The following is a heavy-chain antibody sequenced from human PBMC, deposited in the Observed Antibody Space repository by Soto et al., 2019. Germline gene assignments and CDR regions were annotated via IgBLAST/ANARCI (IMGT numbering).Heavy chain of an antibody. Sequence: GGSLRLSCAASGFTFSSYGMHWVRQAPGKGLEWVAVIWYDGSNKYYADSVKGRFTISRDNSKNTLYLQMNSLRAEDTAVYYCARESSTVTTEAFDYWGQGTLVTVSS. CDR1: GFTFSSYG. D-gene: IGHD4-17*01. V-gene: IGHV3-33*01. CDR3: ARESSTVTTEAFDY. CDR2: IWYDGSNK. J-gene: IGHJ4*02.